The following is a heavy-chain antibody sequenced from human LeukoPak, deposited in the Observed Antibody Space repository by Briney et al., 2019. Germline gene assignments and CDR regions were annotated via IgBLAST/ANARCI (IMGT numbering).Heavy chain of an antibody. Sequence: GGSLRLSCAASGFTISSYYMAWVRQAPGKGLEWVSVIYHSGNKDYADAVKGRFTTSRDNSKNTVYLQMRSLRAEDTGVYYCARVRVTGYSNFAYWGQGTLVTVSS. D-gene: IGHD3-9*01. CDR1: GFTISSYY. V-gene: IGHV3-53*01. J-gene: IGHJ4*02. CDR2: IYHSGNK. CDR3: ARVRVTGYSNFAY.